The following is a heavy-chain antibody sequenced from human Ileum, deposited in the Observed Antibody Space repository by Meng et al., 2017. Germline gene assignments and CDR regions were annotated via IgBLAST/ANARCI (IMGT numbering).Heavy chain of an antibody. J-gene: IGHJ4*02. CDR2: ISQESGRT. Sequence: HVRLQGSVPGLVSPAGAPSPTCAFSGDSLSSRVWWSWVRQPPGEGLEWIGEISQESGRTNYNPSLKSRVTISLDKSKNQFSLNLNSVTAADTAVYYCVRNEGYSLGDWGQGTLVTVSS. CDR3: VRNEGYSLGD. D-gene: IGHD2-21*01. CDR1: GDSLSSRVW. V-gene: IGHV4-4*02.